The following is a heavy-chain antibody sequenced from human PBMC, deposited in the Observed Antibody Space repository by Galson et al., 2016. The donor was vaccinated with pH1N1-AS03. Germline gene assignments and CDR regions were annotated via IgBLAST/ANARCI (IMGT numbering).Heavy chain of an antibody. V-gene: IGHV3-7*01. CDR3: LRAGDY. CDR1: GFSFSSHW. Sequence: SLRLSCAASGFSFSSHWMRWVRQAPGKGLECVANIKQDGSEQYYVDSVKGRFTISRDNAKNSLYLQMNSLRADDTAVYYCLRAGDYWGQGTLVTVSS. J-gene: IGHJ4*02. CDR2: IKQDGSEQ.